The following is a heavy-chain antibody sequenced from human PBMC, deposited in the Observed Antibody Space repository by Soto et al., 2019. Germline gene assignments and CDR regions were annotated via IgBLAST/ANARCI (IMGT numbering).Heavy chain of an antibody. D-gene: IGHD2-15*01. CDR2: ISGSGGDT. V-gene: IGHV3-23*01. J-gene: IGHJ5*02. CDR3: AKGGCSGVSCGWFDP. Sequence: EVQLLESGGGLVQPGGSLRLSCAASGFTFSDYAMNWVRQAPGKGLEWVSGISGSGGDTYYADSVNGRFTISRDNSKNSLYLQMSILRADATAVYLCAKGGCSGVSCGWFDPWGQGTLVTVSS. CDR1: GFTFSDYA.